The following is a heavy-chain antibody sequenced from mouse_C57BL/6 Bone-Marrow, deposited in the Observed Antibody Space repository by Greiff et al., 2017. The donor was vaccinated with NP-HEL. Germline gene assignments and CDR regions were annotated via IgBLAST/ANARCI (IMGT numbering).Heavy chain of an antibody. D-gene: IGHD2-5*01. CDR2: ITHSGET. Sequence: VQLQQSGPGLVKPSQSLFLTCSITGFPITSGYYWIWIRQSPGKPLEWMGYITHSGETFYNPSLQSPISITRETSKNQFFLQLNSVTTEDTAMYYCAGALYSHYPSFDYWGQGTTLTVSS. V-gene: IGHV12-3*01. CDR3: AGALYSHYPSFDY. J-gene: IGHJ2*01. CDR1: GFPITSGYY.